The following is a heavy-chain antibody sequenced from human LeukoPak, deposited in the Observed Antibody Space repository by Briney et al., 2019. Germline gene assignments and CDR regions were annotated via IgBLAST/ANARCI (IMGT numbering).Heavy chain of an antibody. CDR3: ARAPPRVTAAGYDY. J-gene: IGHJ4*02. D-gene: IGHD6-13*01. CDR2: ISATNGET. V-gene: IGHV1-18*01. Sequence: ASVKVSCKTSGYSFTNYGITWVRQAPGQGLEWVVWISATNGETNYAQKVQGRVTVTTDTSTSTAYMELRSLRSDDTAVYYCARAPPRVTAAGYDYWGQGTLVTVSS. CDR1: GYSFTNYG.